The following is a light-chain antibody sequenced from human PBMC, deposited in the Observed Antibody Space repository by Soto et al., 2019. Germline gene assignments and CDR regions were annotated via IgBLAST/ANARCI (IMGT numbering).Light chain of an antibody. CDR1: QGIHTS. V-gene: IGKV3-11*01. CDR2: DST. CDR3: QQRNVWPPIT. J-gene: IGKJ5*01. Sequence: VLPQSPATLSLSPGERATLSCRASQGIHTSLAWYQQKSGKPPRLVIYDSTLRANGVPDRFGGSRSGTEFTLTINSLEPEDFAVYYCQQRNVWPPITFGQGTRLEIK.